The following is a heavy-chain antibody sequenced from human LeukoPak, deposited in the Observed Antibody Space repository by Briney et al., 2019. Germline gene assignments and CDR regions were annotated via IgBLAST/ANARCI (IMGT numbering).Heavy chain of an antibody. V-gene: IGHV1-18*01. D-gene: IGHD6-13*01. Sequence: ASVRVSCKASGYTFTIDGISWVRQAPGQGLEWMGWISSYNGKTIYAQRLQGRVTMTTDTSTSTAYMELRSLRSDDTAVYYCARDRGRGIATADYYFDYWGQGTLVTVSS. CDR3: ARDRGRGIATADYYFDY. CDR2: ISSYNGKT. J-gene: IGHJ4*02. CDR1: GYTFTIDG.